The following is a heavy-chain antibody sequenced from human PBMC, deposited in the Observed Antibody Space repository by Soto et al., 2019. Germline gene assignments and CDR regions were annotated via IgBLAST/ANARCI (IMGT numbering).Heavy chain of an antibody. J-gene: IGHJ4*02. CDR2: INHSGST. CDR1: GGSFSGYY. CDR3: ARQVYSSSWCYFDY. V-gene: IGHV4-34*01. D-gene: IGHD6-13*01. Sequence: SETLSLTCAVYGGSFSGYYWSWIRQPPGKGLEWIGEINHSGSTNYNPSLKSRVTISVYTSKNQFSLKLSSVTAADTAVYYCARQVYSSSWCYFDYWGQGTLVTVSS.